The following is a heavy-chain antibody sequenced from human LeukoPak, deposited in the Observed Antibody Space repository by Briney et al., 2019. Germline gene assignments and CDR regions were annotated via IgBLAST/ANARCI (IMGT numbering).Heavy chain of an antibody. V-gene: IGHV1-8*01. J-gene: IGHJ3*02. Sequence: ASVKVSCKSSGYTFTSYDINWVRQATGQGLECMGWMNPNSGNTGYAQKFQGRVTMTRNTSISTAYMELSSLRSEDTAVYYCARQLELHDAFDIWGQGTMVTVSS. CDR3: ARQLELHDAFDI. CDR2: MNPNSGNT. D-gene: IGHD1-1*01. CDR1: GYTFTSYD.